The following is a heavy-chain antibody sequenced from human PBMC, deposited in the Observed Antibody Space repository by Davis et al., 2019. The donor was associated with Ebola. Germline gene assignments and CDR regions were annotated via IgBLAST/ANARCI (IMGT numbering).Heavy chain of an antibody. CDR1: GYSFSNYW. J-gene: IGHJ3*02. Sequence: KVSCKGSGYSFSNYWIGWVRQMPGKGLEWMGIIYTGDSATRYSPSFRGQVTISADKSIKTAFLQWGSLKASATALYYCASLRRTITGMDDAFDMWGQGTMVTVSS. CDR3: ASLRRTITGMDDAFDM. D-gene: IGHD2-8*02. CDR2: IYTGDSAT. V-gene: IGHV5-51*01.